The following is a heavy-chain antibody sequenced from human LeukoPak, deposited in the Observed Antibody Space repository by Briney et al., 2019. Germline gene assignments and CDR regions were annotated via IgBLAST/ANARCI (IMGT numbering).Heavy chain of an antibody. J-gene: IGHJ4*02. V-gene: IGHV4-39*07. Sequence: PSETLSLTCTVSGGSISSSSYYWGWIRQPPGKGLEWIGSIYYSGSTYYNPSLKSRVTISVDTSKNQFSLKLSSVTAADTAVYYCARGGYYYDSSGYYSIDYWGQGTLVTVSS. CDR3: ARGGYYYDSSGYYSIDY. CDR1: GGSISSSSYY. CDR2: IYYSGST. D-gene: IGHD3-22*01.